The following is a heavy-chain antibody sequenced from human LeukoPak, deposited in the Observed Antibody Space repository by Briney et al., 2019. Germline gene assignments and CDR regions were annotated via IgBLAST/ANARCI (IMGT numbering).Heavy chain of an antibody. V-gene: IGHV1-69*05. Sequence: SVKVSCKASGGTFSSYAISWVRQAPGQGLEWMGGIIPIFGTANYAQKFQGRVTITTDESTSTAYMELSSLRSEDTAVYYCATRGYSYAFDYWGQGTLATVSS. CDR2: IIPIFGTA. D-gene: IGHD5-18*01. J-gene: IGHJ4*02. CDR1: GGTFSSYA. CDR3: ATRGYSYAFDY.